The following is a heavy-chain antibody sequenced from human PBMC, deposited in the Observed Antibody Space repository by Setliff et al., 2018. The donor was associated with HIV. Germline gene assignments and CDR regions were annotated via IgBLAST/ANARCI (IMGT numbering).Heavy chain of an antibody. CDR2: IFYTGST. CDR3: ARQTRNRYDVLTGYSVL. V-gene: IGHV4-39*01. Sequence: SETLSLTCSVSGDSIISDTYYWGWIRQPPGKGPEWIASIFYTGSTFYTSSLKSRVRISMDKPKNQFSLELASVTTEDTAVFYCARQTRNRYDVLTGYSVLWGQGILVTVSS. J-gene: IGHJ4*02. D-gene: IGHD3-9*01. CDR1: GDSIISDTYY.